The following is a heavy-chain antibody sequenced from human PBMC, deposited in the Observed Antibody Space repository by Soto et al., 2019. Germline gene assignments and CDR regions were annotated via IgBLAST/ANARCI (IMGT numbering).Heavy chain of an antibody. CDR3: AAELTDLAFDM. J-gene: IGHJ3*02. Sequence: GESLKISCKGSGYSFTSYWIGWVRQMPGKGLEWVGIIYPGDSDTRYSPSFRGQVTISADKSISTAYLQWSSLKASDTAMYYCAAELTDLAFDMWGQGTMVTVSS. V-gene: IGHV5-51*01. CDR1: GYSFTSYW. CDR2: IYPGDSDT. D-gene: IGHD3-9*01.